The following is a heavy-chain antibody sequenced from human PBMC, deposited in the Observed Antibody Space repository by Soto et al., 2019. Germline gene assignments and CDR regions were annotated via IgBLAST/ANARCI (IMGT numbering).Heavy chain of an antibody. CDR2: ISTDGDSA. Sequence: GGSLRLSCSASGFTFSSYWMHWVRQTPGKGLVWVSRISTDGDSASYADSVKGRFTISRDNAKNTLYLQMNSLRAEDTAVYYCARGRYYYYGMDVWGQGTTVTVSS. CDR3: ARGRYYYYGMDV. V-gene: IGHV3-74*01. CDR1: GFTFSSYW. J-gene: IGHJ6*02.